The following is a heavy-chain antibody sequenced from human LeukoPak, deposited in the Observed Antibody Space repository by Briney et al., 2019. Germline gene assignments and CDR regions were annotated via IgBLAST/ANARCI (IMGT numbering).Heavy chain of an antibody. D-gene: IGHD3-10*01. Sequence: ASVKVSCKASGYTFTGYYMHWVRQAPGQGLEWMGWINPNSGGTNYAQKFQGWVTMTRDTSISTAYMELSRRRSDDTAVYYCARGRYYGSGSYFDYRGQGTLVTVSS. CDR2: INPNSGGT. CDR1: GYTFTGYY. V-gene: IGHV1-2*04. CDR3: ARGRYYGSGSYFDY. J-gene: IGHJ4*02.